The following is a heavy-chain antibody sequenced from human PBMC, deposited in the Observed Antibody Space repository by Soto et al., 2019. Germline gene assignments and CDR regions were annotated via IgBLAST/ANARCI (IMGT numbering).Heavy chain of an antibody. CDR3: ARDFLYDSSGHYGMDV. D-gene: IGHD3-22*01. J-gene: IGHJ6*02. CDR2: IYYSGST. Sequence: SETLSLTCTVSGGSISSYYWSWIRQPPGKGLEWIGYIYYSGSTNYNPSLKSRATISVDTSKNQFSLKLSSVTAADTAVYYCARDFLYDSSGHYGMDVWGQGTTVTVSS. V-gene: IGHV4-59*01. CDR1: GGSISSYY.